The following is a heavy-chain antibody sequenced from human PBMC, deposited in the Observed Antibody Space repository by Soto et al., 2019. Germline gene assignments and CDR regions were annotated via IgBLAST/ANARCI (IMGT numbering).Heavy chain of an antibody. V-gene: IGHV3-30-3*01. J-gene: IGHJ4*02. D-gene: IGHD3-16*02. CDR1: GFTFSSYA. Sequence: LRLSCAASGFTFSSYAMHWVRQAPGKGLEWVAVISYDGSNKYYADSVKGRFTISRDNSKNTLYLQMNSLRAEDTAVYYCARGKDYDYVWGSYRSPLDYWGQGTLVTVSS. CDR3: ARGKDYDYVWGSYRSPLDY. CDR2: ISYDGSNK.